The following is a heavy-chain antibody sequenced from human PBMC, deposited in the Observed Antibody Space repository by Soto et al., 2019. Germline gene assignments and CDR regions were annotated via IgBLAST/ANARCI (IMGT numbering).Heavy chain of an antibody. Sequence: EVQLVESGGGFVQPGGSLRLSCAGSGFRFSSSWMSWVRQAPGKGLEWVAHIKQDGSEKYYVDSAKGRFTISRDNAKTSLYLQMNNLRAEDTAVYYCASWADAADEDRFQHCGQGTLVTVSS. J-gene: IGHJ1*01. V-gene: IGHV3-7*01. CDR1: GFRFSSSW. CDR2: IKQDGSEK. D-gene: IGHD3-16*01. CDR3: ASWADAADEDRFQH.